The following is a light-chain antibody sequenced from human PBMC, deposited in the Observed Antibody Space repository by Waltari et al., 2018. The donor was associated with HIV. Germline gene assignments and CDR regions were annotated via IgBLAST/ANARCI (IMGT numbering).Light chain of an antibody. CDR1: QSVSSN. J-gene: IGKJ2*01. CDR2: GAS. V-gene: IGKV3-15*01. Sequence: EIVMTQSPVTLSVSPGERATLSCRASQSVSSNLAWYQQKPGQAPRLLIYGASTRATGIPARFSCSWSGTEFTLTISSLQSEDFAVYYCQQYNNWPRTFGQGTKLEIK. CDR3: QQYNNWPRT.